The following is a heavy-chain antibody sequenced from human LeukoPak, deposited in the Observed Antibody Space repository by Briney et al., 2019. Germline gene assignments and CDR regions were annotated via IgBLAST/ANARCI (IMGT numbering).Heavy chain of an antibody. D-gene: IGHD1-26*01. CDR3: ARDGATTSNLVYFDY. J-gene: IGHJ4*02. CDR2: INPSGSST. CDR1: GNTFTNYY. V-gene: IGHV1-46*01. Sequence: GASVKVSCKASGNTFTNYYMHWVRQAPGQGLEWMGIINPSGSSTSYARKFQGRVTMTRDTSTSTVYMELSSLRSDDTAVHYCARDGATTSNLVYFDYWGQGTLVTVSS.